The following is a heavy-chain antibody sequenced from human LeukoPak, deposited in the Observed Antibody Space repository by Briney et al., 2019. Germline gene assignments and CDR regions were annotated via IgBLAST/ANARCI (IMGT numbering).Heavy chain of an antibody. D-gene: IGHD3-3*01. CDR3: ARVIKPGYYDFWSGYSGY. J-gene: IGHJ4*02. CDR2: IYYSGST. Sequence: KSSETLSLTCTVSGGSISSSSYYWGWIRQPPGKGLEWIGSIYYSGSTYYNPSLKSRVTISVDTSKNQFSLKLSSVTAADTAVYYCARVIKPGYYDFWSGYSGYWGQGTLVTVSS. V-gene: IGHV4-39*07. CDR1: GGSISSSSYY.